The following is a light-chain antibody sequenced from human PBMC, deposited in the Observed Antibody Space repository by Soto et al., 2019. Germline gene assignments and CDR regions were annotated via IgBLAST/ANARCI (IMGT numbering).Light chain of an antibody. J-gene: IGLJ1*01. CDR1: SSDVGGYKF. CDR2: EVS. V-gene: IGLV2-8*01. Sequence: SVLTQPPSASGSPGQSVTISCTGTSSDVGGYKFVSWYQQHPGKAPKLIIYEVSQRPSGVPDRFSSSKSGDTAPLTVSGLRAEDEADYSCSSYAGSNMGVFGSGTKVTVL. CDR3: SSYAGSNMGV.